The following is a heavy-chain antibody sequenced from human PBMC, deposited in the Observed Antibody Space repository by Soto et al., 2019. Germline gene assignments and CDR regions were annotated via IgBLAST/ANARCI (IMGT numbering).Heavy chain of an antibody. D-gene: IGHD3-22*01. CDR2: ISWDGGST. CDR3: AKAPDSSGYLYYFDY. V-gene: IGHV3-43*01. Sequence: EVQLVESGGVVVQPGGSLRLSCAASGFTFDDYTMHWFRQAPGKGLEWVSLISWDGGSTYYADSVKGRFTISRDNSKNSLYLQMNSLRTEDTALYYCAKAPDSSGYLYYFDYWGQGTLVTVSS. J-gene: IGHJ4*02. CDR1: GFTFDDYT.